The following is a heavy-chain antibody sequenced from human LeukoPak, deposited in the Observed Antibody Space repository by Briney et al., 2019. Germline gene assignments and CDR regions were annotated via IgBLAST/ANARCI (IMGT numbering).Heavy chain of an antibody. D-gene: IGHD3-16*02. V-gene: IGHV3-30*18. CDR3: AKDRFTVGGVIGNYYFDY. Sequence: PGRSLRLSCAASGFTFSSYGMHWVRQASGKGLEWVAVISYDGSNKYYADSVKGRFTISRDNSKNTLYLQMNSLRAEDTAVYYCAKDRFTVGGVIGNYYFDYWGQGTLVTVSS. CDR2: ISYDGSNK. CDR1: GFTFSSYG. J-gene: IGHJ4*02.